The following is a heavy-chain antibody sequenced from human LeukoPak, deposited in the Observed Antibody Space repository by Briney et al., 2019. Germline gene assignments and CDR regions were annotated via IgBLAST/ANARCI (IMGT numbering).Heavy chain of an antibody. V-gene: IGHV6-1*01. CDR2: TYQRSKWYN. CDR1: GDSVSINSAA. CDR3: ARSPSPYSSGWYFDY. Sequence: SQTLSLTCAISGDSVSINSAAWNWIRQSPSRGLEWLGRTYQRSKWYNDYAVSVKSRITINPDISKNQFSLQLNSVTPEDTAVYYCARSPSPYSSGWYFDYWGQGTLVTVS. J-gene: IGHJ4*02. D-gene: IGHD6-19*01.